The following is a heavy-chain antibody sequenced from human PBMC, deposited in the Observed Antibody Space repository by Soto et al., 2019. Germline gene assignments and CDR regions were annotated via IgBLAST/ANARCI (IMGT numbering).Heavy chain of an antibody. J-gene: IGHJ4*02. CDR3: AREVPIVVVPAAMEVFDY. CDR1: GFTFSSYW. Sequence: PGGSLRLSCAASGFTFSSYWMHWVRQAPGKGLVWVSRINSDVSSTSYADSVKGRFTISRDNAKNTLYLQMNSLRAEDTAVYYCAREVPIVVVPAAMEVFDYWGQGTLVTVSS. V-gene: IGHV3-74*01. CDR2: INSDVSST. D-gene: IGHD2-2*01.